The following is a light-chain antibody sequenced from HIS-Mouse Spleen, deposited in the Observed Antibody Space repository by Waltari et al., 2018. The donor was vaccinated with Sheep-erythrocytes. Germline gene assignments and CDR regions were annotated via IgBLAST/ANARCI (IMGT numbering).Light chain of an antibody. CDR2: QDS. CDR3: QAWDSSTAV. V-gene: IGLV3-1*01. J-gene: IGLJ2*01. Sequence: SYELTQPPSVSVSPGQTASITCSGDKLGDKYACWYQQKPGQSPVLVIYQDSKRPSGIPERFSGSNSENQATLTISGTQAMDEADYYCQAWDSSTAVFGGGTKLTVL. CDR1: KLGDKY.